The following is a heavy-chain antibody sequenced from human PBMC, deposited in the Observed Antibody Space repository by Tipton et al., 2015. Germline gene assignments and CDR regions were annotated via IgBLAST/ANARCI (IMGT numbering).Heavy chain of an antibody. Sequence: SLRLSCAASGFTVSNNYMTWVRQAPGQGLEWLSVVYSGGSSDYADSVRGRFIISRDKSKNMIYLEMNSLRAEDTAVYCCASGMGYWGQGTLVTVSS. D-gene: IGHD6-13*01. CDR2: VYSGGSS. CDR1: GFTVSNNY. V-gene: IGHV3-53*01. CDR3: ASGMGY. J-gene: IGHJ4*02.